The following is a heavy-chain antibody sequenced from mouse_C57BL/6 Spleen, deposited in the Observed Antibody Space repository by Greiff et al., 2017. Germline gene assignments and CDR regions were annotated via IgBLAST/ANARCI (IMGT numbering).Heavy chain of an antibody. Sequence: VQLQQSGAELVKPGASVKLSCKASGYTFTSYWMHWVKQRPGRGLEWIGRIDPNSGGTKYNEKFKSKATLTVDKPSSTAYMQLSILTSEDSAVYYCAREGSTMITTGFAYWGQGTLVTVSA. CDR1: GYTFTSYW. D-gene: IGHD2-4*01. CDR2: IDPNSGGT. J-gene: IGHJ3*01. CDR3: AREGSTMITTGFAY. V-gene: IGHV1-72*01.